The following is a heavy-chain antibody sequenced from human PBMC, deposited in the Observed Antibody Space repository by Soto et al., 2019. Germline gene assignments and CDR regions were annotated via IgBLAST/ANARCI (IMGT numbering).Heavy chain of an antibody. J-gene: IGHJ3*02. Sequence: SVKVSCKASGGTFSSYAISWVRQAPGQGLEWMGGIIPIFGTANYAQKFQGRATITADKSTSTAYMELSSLRSEDTAVYYCARDSKYCTNGVCYDPSYAFDIWGQGTMVTVSS. CDR3: ARDSKYCTNGVCYDPSYAFDI. D-gene: IGHD2-8*01. CDR2: IIPIFGTA. CDR1: GGTFSSYA. V-gene: IGHV1-69*06.